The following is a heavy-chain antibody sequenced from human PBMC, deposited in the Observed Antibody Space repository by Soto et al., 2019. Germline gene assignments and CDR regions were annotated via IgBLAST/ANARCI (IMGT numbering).Heavy chain of an antibody. CDR3: EVTTGY. J-gene: IGHJ4*02. V-gene: IGHV1-8*01. Sequence: ASVKVSCKTSGYTFTDYDINWVRQASGQGLEYMGWMSPESGNTGYAPQFQGRVTMTRNTSISTAYMELSSLRSEDTAVYYCEVTTGYWGQGTKVTVSS. CDR1: GYTFTDYD. D-gene: IGHD2-21*02. CDR2: MSPESGNT.